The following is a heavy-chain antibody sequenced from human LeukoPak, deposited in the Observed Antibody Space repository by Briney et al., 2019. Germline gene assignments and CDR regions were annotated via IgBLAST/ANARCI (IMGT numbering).Heavy chain of an antibody. J-gene: IGHJ4*02. Sequence: SETLSLTCTVSGDSISSGGYYWTWIRQHPGKGLEGFGYIYYSGTRYYNPSLKSRLTLSVDASKNQFSLKLTSVTAADTAVYYCAKTLLNWGPGTLVTVSS. CDR2: IYYSGTR. D-gene: IGHD2-15*01. CDR3: AKTLLN. V-gene: IGHV4-31*03. CDR1: GDSISSGGYY.